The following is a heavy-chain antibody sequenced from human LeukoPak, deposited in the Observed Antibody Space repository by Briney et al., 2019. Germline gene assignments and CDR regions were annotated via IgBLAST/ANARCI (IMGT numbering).Heavy chain of an antibody. CDR2: ISSSSSTI. CDR1: VFTFSSYS. D-gene: IGHD6-13*01. V-gene: IGHV3-48*01. Sequence: GGSLRLSCPASVFTFSSYSMNWVRQAPGKGLEWVSYISSSSSTIYYADSVKGRFTISRDNAKNSLYLQMNSLRAEDTAVYYCARGHGRGYSSRPGYWGPGTLVTVSS. CDR3: ARGHGRGYSSRPGY. J-gene: IGHJ4*02.